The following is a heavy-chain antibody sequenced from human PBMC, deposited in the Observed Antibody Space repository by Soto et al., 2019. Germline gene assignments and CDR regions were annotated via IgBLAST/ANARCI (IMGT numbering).Heavy chain of an antibody. CDR2: IHYSGST. J-gene: IGHJ4*02. D-gene: IGHD4-17*01. CDR1: GVSISSSYYY. Sequence: QLQLQESGPGLVKPSETLSLTCTVSGVSISSSYYYWGWIRQPPGKGLEWTGTIHYSGSTYYNPSLNSRIIISLDPSKNPFSLKLNSVTAADAAVYYCATFRGMTTATTERYFDYWGQGTLVTVSS. CDR3: ATFRGMTTATTERYFDY. V-gene: IGHV4-39*01.